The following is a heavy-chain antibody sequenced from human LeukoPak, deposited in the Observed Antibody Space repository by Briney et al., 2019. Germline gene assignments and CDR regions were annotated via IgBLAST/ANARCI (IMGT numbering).Heavy chain of an antibody. CDR3: ARENDVEMATKYYLDY. V-gene: IGHV4-61*02. D-gene: IGHD5-24*01. CDR1: GGSISSGNYY. Sequence: PSQTLSLTSTVSGGSISSGNYYWSWIRQPAGNGLEWIGRIYTSGSTNYNPSLKSRVTISVDTSKNQFSLKLSSVTAADTAVYYCARENDVEMATKYYLDYWGQGNLVTVSS. J-gene: IGHJ4*02. CDR2: IYTSGST.